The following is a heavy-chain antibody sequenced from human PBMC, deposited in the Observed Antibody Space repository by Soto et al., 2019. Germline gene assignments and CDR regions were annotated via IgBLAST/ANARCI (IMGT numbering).Heavy chain of an antibody. CDR2: IKQDGSEK. CDR3: ARVFPPSSSLPFDY. D-gene: IGHD6-6*01. CDR1: GFTFSSYW. J-gene: IGHJ4*02. Sequence: QAGGSLRLSCAASGFTFSSYWMSWVRQAPGKGLEWVANIKQDGSEKYYVDSVKGRFTISRDNAKNSLYLQMNSLRAEDTAVYYCARVFPPSSSLPFDYWGQGTLVTVSS. V-gene: IGHV3-7*03.